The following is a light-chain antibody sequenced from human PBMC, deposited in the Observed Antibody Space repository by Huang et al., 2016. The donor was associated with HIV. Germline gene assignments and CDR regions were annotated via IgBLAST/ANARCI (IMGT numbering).Light chain of an antibody. J-gene: IGKJ2*01. Sequence: DIQMTQSPSSLSAAVGDRVTITCRASQRISDYLTWYQQKPGKAPKLLMYSASILQNGVPSRFSGSGSGTDFTLTISGLQSEDFASYYCQQSHSTPYSFGQGTKLEIK. CDR1: QRISDY. V-gene: IGKV1-39*01. CDR3: QQSHSTPYS. CDR2: SAS.